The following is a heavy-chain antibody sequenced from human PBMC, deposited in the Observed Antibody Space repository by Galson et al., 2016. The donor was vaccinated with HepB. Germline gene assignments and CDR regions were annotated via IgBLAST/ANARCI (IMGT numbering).Heavy chain of an antibody. Sequence: CAISGDSVSSNSAAWNWIRQSPSRGLEWLGRIYYRSNWHYDYAVSVKSRVTINPATSKNQFSLQLNSVTPEDTAVYYCARVSLITASVWTWSAVDYWGLGTPVTVSS. CDR2: IYYRSNWHY. CDR1: GDSVSSNSAA. CDR3: ARVSLITASVWTWSAVDY. D-gene: IGHD6-19*01. V-gene: IGHV6-1*01. J-gene: IGHJ4*02.